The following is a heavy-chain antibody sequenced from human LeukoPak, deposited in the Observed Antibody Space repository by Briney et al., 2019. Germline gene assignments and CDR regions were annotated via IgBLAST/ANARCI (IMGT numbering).Heavy chain of an antibody. CDR3: ARVYRKDVYNFDGFDI. CDR2: VYSSGSA. Sequence: SETLSLTCTVSSGSINSDGYYWSWIRQPAGKGLEWIGRVYSSGSADYSPSLKSRVIISIDTSKNQFSLRLSSVTAADTAVYYCARVYRKDVYNFDGFDIWGQGTMVTVS. V-gene: IGHV4-61*02. D-gene: IGHD5-24*01. CDR1: SGSINSDGYY. J-gene: IGHJ3*02.